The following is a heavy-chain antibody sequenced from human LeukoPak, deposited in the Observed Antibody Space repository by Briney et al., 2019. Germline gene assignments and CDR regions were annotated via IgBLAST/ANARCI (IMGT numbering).Heavy chain of an antibody. J-gene: IGHJ4*02. V-gene: IGHV3-23*01. CDR2: ISGSGGST. CDR3: AKDGLGYCSSTSCYKDY. CDR1: GFTFSSYA. Sequence: GGSLRLSCAASGFTFSSYAMSWVRQAPGKGLEWVSAISGSGGSTYYADSVKGRFTISRDNSKNTLYPQMNSLRAEDTAVYYCAKDGLGYCSSTSCYKDYWGQGTLVTVSS. D-gene: IGHD2-2*02.